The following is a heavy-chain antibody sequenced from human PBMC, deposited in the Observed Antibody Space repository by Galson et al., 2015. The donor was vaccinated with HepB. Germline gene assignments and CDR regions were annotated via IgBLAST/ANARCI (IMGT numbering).Heavy chain of an antibody. CDR1: GYTFTSYG. D-gene: IGHD1-26*01. CDR2: IIPILGIA. V-gene: IGHV1-69*04. J-gene: IGHJ4*02. CDR3: ASTLKGGWDYFDY. Sequence: SVKVSCKASGYTFTSYGISWVRQAPGQGLEWMGRIIPILGIANYAQKFQGRVTITADKSTSTAYMELSSLRSEDTAVYYCASTLKGGWDYFDYWGQGTLVTVSS.